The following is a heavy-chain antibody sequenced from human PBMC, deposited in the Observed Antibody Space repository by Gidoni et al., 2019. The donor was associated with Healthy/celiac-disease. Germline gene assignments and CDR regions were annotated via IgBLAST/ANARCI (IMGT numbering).Heavy chain of an antibody. J-gene: IGHJ5*02. D-gene: IGHD3-10*01. V-gene: IGHV3-23*01. CDR2: ISGSGGST. CDR1: GFTFSSYA. Sequence: EVQLLESGGGLVQPGGSLRLSCAASGFTFSSYAMSWVRQAPGKGLEWVSAISGSGGSTYYADSVKGRFTISRDNSKNTLYLQMNSLRAEDTAVYYCAKDLVTMVRGVIGWFDPWGQGTLVTVSS. CDR3: AKDLVTMVRGVIGWFDP.